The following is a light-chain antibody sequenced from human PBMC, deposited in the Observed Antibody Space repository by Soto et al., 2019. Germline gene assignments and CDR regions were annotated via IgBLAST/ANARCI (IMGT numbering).Light chain of an antibody. CDR3: QQSYSTPQT. CDR1: QSIRSW. J-gene: IGKJ1*01. Sequence: DIQMTQSASILSASVGDRFTITFRASQSIRSWLAWYQQKPGKAPKLLIYAASSLQSGVPSRFSGSGSGTDFTLTISSLQPEDFATYYCQQSYSTPQTFGQGTKVDIK. V-gene: IGKV1-39*01. CDR2: AAS.